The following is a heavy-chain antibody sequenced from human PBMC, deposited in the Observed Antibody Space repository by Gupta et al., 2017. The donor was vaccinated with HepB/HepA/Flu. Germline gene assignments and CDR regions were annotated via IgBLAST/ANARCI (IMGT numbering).Heavy chain of an antibody. V-gene: IGHV1-18*01. J-gene: IGHJ4*02. CDR3: ARDGPDYGNYINFDY. CDR1: GYNFRSYG. Sequence: QVQLVQSGGEVKKPGASVKVSCKASGYNFRSYGIRWIRQAPGQGLEWMAWISAYNGKTNYAQNFQGRVTMTTDTSTSTAYMELRSLRSGDTAIYYCARDGPDYGNYINFDYWGQGTLVTVSS. CDR2: ISAYNGKT. D-gene: IGHD4-17*01.